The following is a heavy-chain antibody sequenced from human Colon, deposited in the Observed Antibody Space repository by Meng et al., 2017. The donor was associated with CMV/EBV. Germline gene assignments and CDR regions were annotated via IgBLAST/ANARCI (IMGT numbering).Heavy chain of an antibody. V-gene: IGHV1-2*02. CDR2: INPNSGDT. CDR3: ARVTYHYDSSGPFDP. D-gene: IGHD3-22*01. J-gene: IGHJ5*02. Sequence: SAYTFTAYYMHWVRQAPGQGLEWMGWINPNSGDTNYAQKFQGRVTMTRDSSINTAYMELSRLRSDDTAVYYCARVTYHYDSSGPFDPWGQGTLVTVSS. CDR1: AYTFTAYY.